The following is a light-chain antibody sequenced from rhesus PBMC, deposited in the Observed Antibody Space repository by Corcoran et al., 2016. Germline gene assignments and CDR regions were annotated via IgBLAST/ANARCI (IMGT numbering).Light chain of an antibody. V-gene: IGKV1-28*03. CDR3: LQHNSYPLT. CDR1: QGISSY. J-gene: IGKJ4*01. Sequence: DIQMTQSPSSLSASVGDTVTITCRASQGISSYLNWFQQKPGKAPKLLISDASILESGVPSRFSGSGSGKDFTLTSSSLQPEDFAAYYCLQHNSYPLTFGGGTKVEIK. CDR2: DAS.